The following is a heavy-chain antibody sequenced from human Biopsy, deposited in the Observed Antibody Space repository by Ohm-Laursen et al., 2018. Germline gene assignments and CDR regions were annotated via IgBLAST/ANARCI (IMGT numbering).Heavy chain of an antibody. Sequence: SSVKVSCKVSGYTLTALSMHWVRQAPGRGLEWMGGFAPENGKTIYAQKFQGRITMTEDTSTDTAYMELSSLRSKDTAVYYCAADINVWNVNYWGQGTQVTVSP. CDR2: FAPENGKT. CDR3: AADINVWNVNY. D-gene: IGHD1-1*01. J-gene: IGHJ4*02. CDR1: GYTLTALS. V-gene: IGHV1-24*01.